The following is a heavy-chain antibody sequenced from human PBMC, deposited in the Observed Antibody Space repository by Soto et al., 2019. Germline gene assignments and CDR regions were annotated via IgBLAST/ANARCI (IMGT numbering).Heavy chain of an antibody. Sequence: QVQLVQSGAEVKKPGSSVKFSCKASGGTFSSYSINWVRQAPGQGLEWMGAIIPVFGTANYAQKFQGRVTLTADESTSTAYMELSSLRSEDTAVYYCARDGGRHSGGIDYWGQGTLVTVSS. D-gene: IGHD1-26*01. J-gene: IGHJ4*02. CDR1: GGTFSSYS. V-gene: IGHV1-69*01. CDR2: IIPVFGTA. CDR3: ARDGGRHSGGIDY.